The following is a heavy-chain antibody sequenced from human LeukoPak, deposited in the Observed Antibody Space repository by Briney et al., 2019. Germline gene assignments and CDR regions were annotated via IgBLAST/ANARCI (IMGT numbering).Heavy chain of an antibody. V-gene: IGHV4-39*01. CDR3: ARHQRQDAFDI. CDR2: IYSDRSS. Sequence: SETLSLTCTVSGGSVNSGSYYWAWHRQPPGQGLEYIVCIYSDRSSYYYPSLKGGVTVYVDTPKNEYSLRLSSVPAAEAAVYYWARHQRQDAFDIWGQGTMVTVSP. J-gene: IGHJ3*02. CDR1: GGSVNSGSYY.